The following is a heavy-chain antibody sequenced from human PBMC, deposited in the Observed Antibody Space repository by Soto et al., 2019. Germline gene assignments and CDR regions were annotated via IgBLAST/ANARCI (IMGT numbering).Heavy chain of an antibody. D-gene: IGHD2-21*02. CDR3: ARWGCGGDCYGNWYFDL. V-gene: IGHV1-69*01. CDR1: GGTFSSYA. J-gene: IGHJ2*01. Sequence: QVQLVQSGAEVKKPGPSVKVSCKASGGTFSSYAISWVRQAPGHGLEWMGGIILIFGTANYAQKFQGRVTITADESTSTAYMELSRLRSEDTAVYYCARWGCGGDCYGNWYFDLWGRGTLVTVSS. CDR2: IILIFGTA.